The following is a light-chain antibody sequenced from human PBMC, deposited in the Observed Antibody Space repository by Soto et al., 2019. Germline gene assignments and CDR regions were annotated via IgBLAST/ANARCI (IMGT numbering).Light chain of an antibody. Sequence: DIQMTQSPSTLSASVGDRVSITCRTIQSINSWLAWYQQKPGEAPKLLIYKASSLESGVPSRFSGSGSGTEFTLTISSLQPDDFATYYCQQYHNYWTFGQGTKVDIK. V-gene: IGKV1-5*03. CDR2: KAS. CDR1: QSINSW. CDR3: QQYHNYWT. J-gene: IGKJ1*01.